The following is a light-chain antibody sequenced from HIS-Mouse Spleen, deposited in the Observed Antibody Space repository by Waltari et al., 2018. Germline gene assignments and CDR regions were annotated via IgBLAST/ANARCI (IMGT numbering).Light chain of an antibody. Sequence: DIVMTQSPDSLAVSLGERATINCKSSQSVLYSSNNKNYLAWYQQKPGQPPKLLIYWASTREAGVPDRCSGSGSGTDFTLTISSLQAEDVAVYYCQQYYSTPPTFGQETKVEIK. CDR1: QSVLYSSNNKNY. CDR3: QQYYSTPPT. CDR2: WAS. J-gene: IGKJ1*01. V-gene: IGKV4-1*01.